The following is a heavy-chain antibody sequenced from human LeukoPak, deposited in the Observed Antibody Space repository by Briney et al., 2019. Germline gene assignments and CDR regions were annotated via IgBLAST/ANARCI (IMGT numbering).Heavy chain of an antibody. CDR3: AREEPAGSIDY. D-gene: IGHD1-14*01. V-gene: IGHV3-64*01. Sequence: GGSLRLXCAVSGFVFSSHPMHWVRQAPGKGLECVSAISNSGGSTYYANSVKGRFTISRDNSKNTLYLQMDSLRAEDTASYYCAREEPAGSIDYWGQGILVTVSS. CDR1: GFVFSSHP. J-gene: IGHJ4*02. CDR2: ISNSGGST.